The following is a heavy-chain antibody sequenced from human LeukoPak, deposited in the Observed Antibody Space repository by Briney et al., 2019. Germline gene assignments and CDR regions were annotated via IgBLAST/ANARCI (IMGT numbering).Heavy chain of an antibody. CDR1: GFSFRSYG. CDR3: AKWGVGSKYVLQH. Sequence: GGSLRLSCAASGFSFRSYGMHWVRQAPGKGLEWLSFIQYDGSDKYYAESVKGRLTISGDNSKNTLYLQMNSLRPEDTAVYYCAKWGVGSKYVLQHWGQGTLVTVSS. V-gene: IGHV3-30*02. D-gene: IGHD3-16*01. J-gene: IGHJ1*01. CDR2: IQYDGSDK.